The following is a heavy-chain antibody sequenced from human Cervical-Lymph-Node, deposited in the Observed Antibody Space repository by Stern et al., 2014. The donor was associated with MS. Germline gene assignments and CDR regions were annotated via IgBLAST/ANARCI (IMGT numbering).Heavy chain of an antibody. CDR1: GFSFGTSW. CDR2: IRPDGYDK. J-gene: IGHJ4*02. V-gene: IGHV3-7*01. CDR3: ARDRRAFLDY. Sequence: VQLVESGGGLVQPGGSLRLSCVASGFSFGTSWMSWVRQPPGRGLEWVANIRPDGYDKFYVASVKGRFTISRDNARNSLYLQMNSLTVADTAVYYCARDRRAFLDYWGQGTHVAVSS. D-gene: IGHD2/OR15-2a*01.